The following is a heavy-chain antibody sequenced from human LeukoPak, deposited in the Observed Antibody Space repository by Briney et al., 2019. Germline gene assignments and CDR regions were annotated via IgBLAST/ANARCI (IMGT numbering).Heavy chain of an antibody. CDR2: INPSCAST. D-gene: IGHD6-13*01. CDR1: GYTFTDFY. CDR3: ARGDRRRPPSSIGWYSENIFDY. V-gene: IGHV1-46*01. Sequence: ASVKFSCKASGYTFTDFYMNWVRQAPGQGLEWMGIINPSCASTRYAQKFHGRVTMTRDTSTSTVYMELSSLRSEDTAVYYCARGDRRRPPSSIGWYSENIFDYWGQGTLVTVSS. J-gene: IGHJ4*02.